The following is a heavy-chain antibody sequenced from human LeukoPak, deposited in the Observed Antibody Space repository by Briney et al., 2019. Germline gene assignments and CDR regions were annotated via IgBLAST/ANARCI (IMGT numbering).Heavy chain of an antibody. D-gene: IGHD6-13*01. Sequence: GGSLRLSCAASGFTFNNYAMSRVRQAPGKGLEWVSAISASGGTTQDADSVKGRFSISRDNSKNTLYLQMHSLRAEDTAIYYCARDIAPASEGYFQYWGQGTLVTVSS. CDR3: ARDIAPASEGYFQY. CDR2: ISASGGTT. V-gene: IGHV3-23*01. J-gene: IGHJ1*01. CDR1: GFTFNNYA.